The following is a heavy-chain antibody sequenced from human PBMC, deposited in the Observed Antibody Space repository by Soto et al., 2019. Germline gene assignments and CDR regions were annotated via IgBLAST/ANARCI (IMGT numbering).Heavy chain of an antibody. Sequence: QVQLVESGGGVVQPGRSLRLSCAASGFTFSSYGMHWVRQAPGKGLEWVAVISFDGSNKYYADSVKGRFTISRDNSKNTLYLQMNSLRGEDTAVYYCANDLAALWIQVGFQSWGQGTLVTVSS. CDR1: GFTFSSYG. CDR2: ISFDGSNK. V-gene: IGHV3-30*18. CDR3: ANDLAALWIQVGFQS. D-gene: IGHD5-18*01. J-gene: IGHJ5*01.